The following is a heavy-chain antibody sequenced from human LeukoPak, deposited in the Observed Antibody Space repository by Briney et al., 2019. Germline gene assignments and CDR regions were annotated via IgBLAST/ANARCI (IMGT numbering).Heavy chain of an antibody. J-gene: IGHJ5*02. CDR3: ARVRGGWFDP. CDR2: ISYDGSNK. Sequence: GGSLRLSCAASGFTFSSYAMHWVRQAPGKGLEWVAVISYDGSNKYYADSVKGRFTISRDNSKNTLYLQMNSLRAEDTAAYYCARVRGGWFDPWGQGTLVTVSS. CDR1: GFTFSSYA. V-gene: IGHV3-30-3*01. D-gene: IGHD3-16*01.